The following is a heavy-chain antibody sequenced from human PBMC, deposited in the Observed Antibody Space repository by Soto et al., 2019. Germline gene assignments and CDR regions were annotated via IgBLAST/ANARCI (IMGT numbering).Heavy chain of an antibody. CDR2: IYTSGST. Sequence: SETLSLTXTVSGGSISSYYWSWIRQPAGKGLEWIGRIYTSGSTNYNPSLKSRVTMSVDTSKNQFSLKLSSVTAADTAVYYCAGAAAGTRVYYYYGMDVWGQGTTVTVSS. CDR3: AGAAAGTRVYYYYGMDV. V-gene: IGHV4-4*07. J-gene: IGHJ6*02. CDR1: GGSISSYY. D-gene: IGHD6-13*01.